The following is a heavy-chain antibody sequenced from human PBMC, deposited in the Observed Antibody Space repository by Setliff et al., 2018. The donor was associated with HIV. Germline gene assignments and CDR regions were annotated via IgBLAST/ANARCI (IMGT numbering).Heavy chain of an antibody. CDR3: VRPVREPVD. Sequence: GGSLRLSCAASGFTFTSYWMIWVRQAPGKGLEWVASIDHFGSEENYVDSVKGRFTISRDNAKNSVYLQMNSLRAEDTAMYYCVRPVREPVDWGRGTLVTVSS. V-gene: IGHV3-7*03. CDR1: GFTFTSYW. CDR2: IDHFGSEE. J-gene: IGHJ4*02. D-gene: IGHD6-19*01.